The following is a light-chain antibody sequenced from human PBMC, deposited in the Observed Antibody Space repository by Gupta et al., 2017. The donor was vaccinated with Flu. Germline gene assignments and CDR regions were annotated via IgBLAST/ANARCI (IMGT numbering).Light chain of an antibody. J-gene: IGKJ2*01. CDR3: QQDHNWPHT. V-gene: IGKV3-15*01. CDR1: ESVRSD. Sequence: PGTLSWSPGESVTLSCRASESVRSDLAWYQQKPGRAPRLLIHGASARAAGIPARFTGSGSGTEFTLIISSRQSEDFAVYYCQQDHNWPHTFGQGTKLDIK. CDR2: GAS.